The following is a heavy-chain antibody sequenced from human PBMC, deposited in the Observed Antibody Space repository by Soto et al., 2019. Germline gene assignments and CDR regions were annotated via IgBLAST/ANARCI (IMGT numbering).Heavy chain of an antibody. CDR1: GFTFSSYG. D-gene: IGHD3-16*01. V-gene: IGHV3-30*03. J-gene: IGHJ4*02. CDR3: ASVRGY. CDR2: ISYDGSNK. Sequence: QVQLVESGGGVVQPGRSLRLSCAASGFTFSSYGMHWVRQAPGKGLEWVAVISYDGSNKYYADSVKGRFTISRDNSKNTLYLQMNSLRAEDTAVYNCASVRGYWGQGTLVTVSS.